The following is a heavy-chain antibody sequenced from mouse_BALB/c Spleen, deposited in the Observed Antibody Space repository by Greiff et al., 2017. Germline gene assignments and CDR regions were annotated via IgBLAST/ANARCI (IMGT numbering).Heavy chain of an antibody. CDR1: GFTFSSYT. CDR2: ISNGGGST. V-gene: IGHV5-12-2*01. CDR3: ARQGGSSLLAMDY. D-gene: IGHD1-1*01. J-gene: IGHJ4*01. Sequence: EVKLMESGGGLVQPGGSLKLSCAASGFTFSSYTMSWVRQTPEKRLEWVAYISNGGGSTYYPDTVKGRFTISRDNAKNTLYLQMSSLKSEDTAMYYCARQGGSSLLAMDYWGQGTSVTVSS.